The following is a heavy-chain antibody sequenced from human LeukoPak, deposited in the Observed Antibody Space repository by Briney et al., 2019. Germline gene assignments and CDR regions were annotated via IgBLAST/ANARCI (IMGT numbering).Heavy chain of an antibody. J-gene: IGHJ4*02. CDR3: AKDLRLLWFGDPDY. CDR1: GFTFSSYG. Sequence: GGSLRLSCAASGFTFSSYGMHWVRQAPGKVLEWVAVISYDGSNKYYADSVKGRFTISRDNSKNTLYLQMNSLRAEDTAVYYCAKDLRLLWFGDPDYWGQGTLVTVSS. V-gene: IGHV3-30*18. D-gene: IGHD3-10*01. CDR2: ISYDGSNK.